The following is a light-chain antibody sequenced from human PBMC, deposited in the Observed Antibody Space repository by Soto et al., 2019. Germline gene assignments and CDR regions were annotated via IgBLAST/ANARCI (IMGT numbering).Light chain of an antibody. V-gene: IGKV4-1*01. Sequence: DIVMTQSPDSLAVSLGERATINCKSSQSVLYSANAKNYLAWYQHKPGQPPQLLIYWASTRESGVPDRFSGSGSWTDFTLTISSLQAEDVAVYYCQQYYSSPFTFGQGTKLEIK. J-gene: IGKJ2*01. CDR1: QSVLYSANAKNY. CDR2: WAS. CDR3: QQYYSSPFT.